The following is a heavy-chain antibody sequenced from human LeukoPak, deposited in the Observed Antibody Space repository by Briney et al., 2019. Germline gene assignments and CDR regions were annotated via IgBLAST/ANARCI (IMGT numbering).Heavy chain of an antibody. D-gene: IGHD4-23*01. J-gene: IGHJ4*02. V-gene: IGHV3-13*01. Sequence: PGGSLRLSCAASGFTFSSYDMHWVRHVTGKGLEWVSAIGTDGDTYYRGSVKGRFTISRENAKNSLYLQMNSLRAGDTAVYYCARGLTTVVTPHWGQGTLVTVSS. CDR2: IGTDGDT. CDR3: ARGLTTVVTPH. CDR1: GFTFSSYD.